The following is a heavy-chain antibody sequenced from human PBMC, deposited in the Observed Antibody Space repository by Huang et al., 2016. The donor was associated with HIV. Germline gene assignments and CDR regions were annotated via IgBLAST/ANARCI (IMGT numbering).Heavy chain of an antibody. CDR3: ARDRVEAGKVALYYYMDV. V-gene: IGHV4-61*09. J-gene: IGHJ6*03. D-gene: IGHD6-13*01. CDR2: IYTSGST. Sequence: QVQLQESGPGLVKPSQTLSLTCTVSGGSISSGSYYWSWCRQPAGTGLEWIGHIYTSGSTNYTPSLKSRVTISGDTSKNQFSLKLSSVTAADTAVYYCARDRVEAGKVALYYYMDVWGKGTTVTVSS. CDR1: GGSISSGSYY.